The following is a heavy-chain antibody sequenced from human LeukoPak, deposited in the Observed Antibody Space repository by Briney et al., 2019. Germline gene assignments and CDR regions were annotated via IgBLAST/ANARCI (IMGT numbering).Heavy chain of an antibody. Sequence: PSETLSLTCAVSGSSISSGSYWSWIRQPPGKGLEWIGEINHSGSTNYNPSLKSRVTISVDTSKNQFSLKLSSVTAADTAVYYCARSPNLLFDYWGQGTLVTVSS. CDR2: INHSGST. V-gene: IGHV4-34*01. J-gene: IGHJ4*02. CDR1: GSSISSGSY. CDR3: ARSPNLLFDY.